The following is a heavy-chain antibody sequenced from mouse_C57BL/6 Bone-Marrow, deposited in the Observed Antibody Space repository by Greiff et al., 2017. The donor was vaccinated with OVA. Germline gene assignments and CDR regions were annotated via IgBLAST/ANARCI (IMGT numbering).Heavy chain of an antibody. V-gene: IGHV1-61*01. J-gene: IGHJ3*01. CDR1: GYTFTSYW. D-gene: IGHD1-1*01. Sequence: VQLQQPGAELVRPGSSVKLSCKASGYTFTSYWMDWVKQRPGQGLEWIGNIDPTDSETHYNQKFKDKATLTVDKSSSTAYMQLSSLTSEDSAVYYCARNFPYYYGSILAYWGQGTLVTVSA. CDR3: ARNFPYYYGSILAY. CDR2: IDPTDSET.